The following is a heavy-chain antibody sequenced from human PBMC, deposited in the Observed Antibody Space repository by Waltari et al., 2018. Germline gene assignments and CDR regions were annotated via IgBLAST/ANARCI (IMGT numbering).Heavy chain of an antibody. Sequence: EVQLLESGGGLVQPGGSLRLSCAASGFTFSSYAMSWVRQAPGKGLGWVSAISGSGGSTYYADSVKGRFTISRDNSKNTLYLQMNSLRAEDTAVYYCAKHSSSWYYYFDYWGQGTLVTVSS. D-gene: IGHD6-13*01. V-gene: IGHV3-23*01. CDR3: AKHSSSWYYYFDY. J-gene: IGHJ4*02. CDR2: ISGSGGST. CDR1: GFTFSSYA.